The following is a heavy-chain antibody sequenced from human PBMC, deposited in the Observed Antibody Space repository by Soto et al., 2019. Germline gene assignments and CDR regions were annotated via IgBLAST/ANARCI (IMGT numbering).Heavy chain of an antibody. CDR3: GRTQDYFYGVDV. CDR1: GVSISSSQW. J-gene: IGHJ6*02. CDR2: IYYNERT. Sequence: QVQLQESGPGLVKPSGTLSLTCAVSGVSISSSQWWSWVRQPPGKGLEWIGEIYYNERTNYNPSLKRRLTMSLDRSKNQGSLKLSSVTAADTATYYCGRTQDYFYGVDVWGQGTTVTVSS. V-gene: IGHV4-4*02.